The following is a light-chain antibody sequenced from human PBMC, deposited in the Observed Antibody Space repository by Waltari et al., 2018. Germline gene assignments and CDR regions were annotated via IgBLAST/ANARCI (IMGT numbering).Light chain of an antibody. CDR3: CSYAGSSTYV. CDR1: SSDVGSNNL. V-gene: IGLV2-23*01. J-gene: IGLJ1*01. Sequence: QSALTQPASVSGSPGQSITISCTGTSSDVGSNNLVSWYQQHPGKAPKLMIYEGSKRPSRVSNRFSGSKSGNTASLTISGLQAEDEADYYCCSYAGSSTYVFGTGTKVTVL. CDR2: EGS.